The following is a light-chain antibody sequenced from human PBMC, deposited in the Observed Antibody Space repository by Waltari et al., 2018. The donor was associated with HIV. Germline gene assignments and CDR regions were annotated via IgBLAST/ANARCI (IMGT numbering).Light chain of an antibody. CDR1: SSRSPDLGDDF. CDR2: DNN. CDR3: GSWFRSLRGGV. V-gene: IGLV1-51*01. Sequence: QFVLTQPPSLSAAPGQKVTISRSTSSSRSPDLGDDFVSWYQHVPGEAPKLVIYDNNKRPSGIPDRFSGSRTATSATLAITGLQTEDEAIYYCGSWFRSLRGGVFGGGTKLTVL. J-gene: IGLJ2*01.